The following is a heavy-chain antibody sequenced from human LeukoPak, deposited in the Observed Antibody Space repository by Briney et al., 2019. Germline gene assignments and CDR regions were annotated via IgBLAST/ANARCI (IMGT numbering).Heavy chain of an antibody. D-gene: IGHD3-10*01. J-gene: IGHJ4*02. V-gene: IGHV3-21*06. CDR2: ISSGSNHI. CDR3: ARGSSPQGFFFFDY. Sequence: PGGSLRLSCVASGFTFSTYSINWVRQAPGKGREWVSYISSGSNHIYSADSVKGRFTISRDNAKNSLYLQMNSLRAEDTAVYYCARGSSPQGFFFFDYWGQGTLVTVSS. CDR1: GFTFSTYS.